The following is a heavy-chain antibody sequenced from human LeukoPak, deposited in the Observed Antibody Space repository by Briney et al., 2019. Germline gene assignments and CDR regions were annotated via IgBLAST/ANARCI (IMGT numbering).Heavy chain of an antibody. V-gene: IGHV1-69*05. J-gene: IGHJ4*02. CDR2: IIPIFGTA. CDR3: AREAYYDSSGYFDY. Sequence: SVKVSCKASGGTFSSYAISWVRQAPGQGLEWMGRIIPIFGTANYAQKFQGRVTITTDESTSTAYMELSSLRSEDTAVYYCAREAYYDSSGYFDYGGQGTLVTVSS. CDR1: GGTFSSYA. D-gene: IGHD3-22*01.